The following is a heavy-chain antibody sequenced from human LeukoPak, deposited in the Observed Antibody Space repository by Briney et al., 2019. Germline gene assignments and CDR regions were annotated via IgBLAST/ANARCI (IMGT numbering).Heavy chain of an antibody. CDR3: ARSPLNYDILTGYYRRGNYFDS. V-gene: IGHV3-7*01. Sequence: GGSLRLSCAASGFTFSSYWMSWVRQAPGKGLEWVANIKQDGSEKFYVASVKGRFTISRDNAKNSLYLQVNSLRADDTAVYYCARSPLNYDILTGYYRRGNYFDSWGQGTLVTVSS. CDR2: IKQDGSEK. J-gene: IGHJ4*02. D-gene: IGHD3-9*01. CDR1: GFTFSSYW.